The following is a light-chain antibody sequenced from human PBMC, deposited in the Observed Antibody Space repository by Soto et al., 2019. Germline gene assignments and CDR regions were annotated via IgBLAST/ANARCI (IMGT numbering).Light chain of an antibody. CDR2: FAS. J-gene: IGKJ1*01. Sequence: EIMLTQSPCTLSVSTGERATLSCRASQNIINNLAWYQQKPGQAPRLLTFFASTRVTGIPARFSGSGSGTEFTLTINSLQSEDFAVYYCQQYFSWPRGTFGQGTKVDIK. CDR3: QQYFSWPRGT. CDR1: QNIINN. V-gene: IGKV3-15*01.